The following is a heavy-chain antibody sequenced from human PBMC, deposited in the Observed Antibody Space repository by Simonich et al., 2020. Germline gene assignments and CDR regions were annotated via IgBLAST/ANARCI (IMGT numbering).Heavy chain of an antibody. J-gene: IGHJ4*02. CDR3: ARFRGRYFDWLFDY. Sequence: EVQLVESGGGLVQPGGSLRLSCAASGFTFSSYWMSWVRQAPGKGLEWVANIKKNGIEKYYVDPVKGRFTISRDNAKNSLYLQMNSLRAEDTAVYYCARFRGRYFDWLFDYWGQGTLVTVSS. V-gene: IGHV3-7*01. D-gene: IGHD3-9*01. CDR1: GFTFSSYW. CDR2: IKKNGIEK.